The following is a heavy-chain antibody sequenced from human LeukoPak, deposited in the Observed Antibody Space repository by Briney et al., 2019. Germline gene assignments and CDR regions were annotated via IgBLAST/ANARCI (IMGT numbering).Heavy chain of an antibody. Sequence: GGSLRLSCAVSGITFRDYAMAWVRQAPGKGLEWVLLISGSGGTTYYADSVEGRFVMSRDNSKNTLYLQMNSLRTDDSAVYYCAKREYDSSAYPMYPIDYWGPGTLVTVSA. J-gene: IGHJ4*02. CDR2: ISGSGGTT. D-gene: IGHD3-22*01. CDR1: GITFRDYA. V-gene: IGHV3-23*01. CDR3: AKREYDSSAYPMYPIDY.